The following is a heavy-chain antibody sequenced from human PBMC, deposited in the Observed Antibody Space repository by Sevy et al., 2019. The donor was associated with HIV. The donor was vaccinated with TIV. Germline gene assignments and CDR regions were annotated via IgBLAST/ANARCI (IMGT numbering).Heavy chain of an antibody. CDR2: FDPEDGET. CDR1: GYTLTKLS. CDR3: ASGREYYYGNSGYFDY. J-gene: IGHJ4*02. V-gene: IGHV1-24*01. D-gene: IGHD3-22*01. Sequence: ASVKVSCKVSGYTLTKLSMHWVRQAPGKGLEWMGGFDPEDGETIYAQKFQDRITMTEDTSTDTAYMELNGLRSEDTAVYYCASGREYYYGNSGYFDYWGQGTLVTVSS.